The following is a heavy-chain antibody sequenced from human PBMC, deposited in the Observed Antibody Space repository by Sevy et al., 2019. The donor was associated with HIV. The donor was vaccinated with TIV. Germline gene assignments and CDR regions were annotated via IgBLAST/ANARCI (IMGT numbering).Heavy chain of an antibody. CDR2: ISTGSHYI. J-gene: IGHJ4*02. D-gene: IGHD3-22*01. CDR1: GFSFSNFY. CDR3: ARSGYYYDSSGYS. V-gene: IGHV3-21*01. Sequence: GGSLRLSCAASGFSFSNFYMNWVRQAPGKGLEWVSSISTGSHYIYYADSVKGRFTISRDNAKNSPFQQMNSLGAEDTAVYYCARSGYYYDSSGYSWGQGTLVTVSS.